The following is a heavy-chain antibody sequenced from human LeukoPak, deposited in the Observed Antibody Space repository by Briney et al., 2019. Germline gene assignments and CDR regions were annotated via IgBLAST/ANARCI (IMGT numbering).Heavy chain of an antibody. CDR3: ARGGYDPWYFDS. Sequence: GGSLRLSCAASGFTFSSYSMNWVRQAPGKGLEWASSISSTSYMYYADSVKGRFTISRDNAKNSLYLQMNSLRAEDTAVYYCARGGYDPWYFDSWGQGTLVTVSS. CDR1: GFTFSSYS. J-gene: IGHJ4*02. V-gene: IGHV3-21*01. D-gene: IGHD5-12*01. CDR2: ISSTSYM.